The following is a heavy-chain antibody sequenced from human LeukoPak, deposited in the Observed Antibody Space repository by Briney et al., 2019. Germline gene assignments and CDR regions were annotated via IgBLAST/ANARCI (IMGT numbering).Heavy chain of an antibody. CDR3: AREPRGDTAMVKSAFDI. Sequence: ASVKVSCKASGYTFTSYYMHWVRQAPGQGLEWMGIINPSGGSTSYAQKFQGRVTMTRDTSTSTVYMELSSLRSEDTAVYYCAREPRGDTAMVKSAFDIWGQGTMVTASS. CDR2: INPSGGST. V-gene: IGHV1-46*01. J-gene: IGHJ3*02. CDR1: GYTFTSYY. D-gene: IGHD5-18*01.